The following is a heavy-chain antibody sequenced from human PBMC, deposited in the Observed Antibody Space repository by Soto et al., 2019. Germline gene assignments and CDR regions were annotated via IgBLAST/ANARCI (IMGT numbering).Heavy chain of an antibody. Sequence: GGSLRLSCAASGFTFSGYWMSWVRQAPGKGLEWVANIKQDGSEKYYVDSVKGRFTISRDNAKNSLYLQMNSLRAEDTAVYYCARDRGDWFDPWGQGTLVTVSS. D-gene: IGHD1-26*01. CDR2: IKQDGSEK. CDR1: GFTFSGYW. CDR3: ARDRGDWFDP. V-gene: IGHV3-7*01. J-gene: IGHJ5*02.